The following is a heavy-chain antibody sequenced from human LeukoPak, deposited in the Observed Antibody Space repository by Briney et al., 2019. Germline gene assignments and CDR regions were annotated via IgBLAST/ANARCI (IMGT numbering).Heavy chain of an antibody. V-gene: IGHV4-39*01. CDR2: IYYSGST. CDR3: ARLSSGSYSSGSFDY. Sequence: SETLSLTCTVSGASISSTSYVWAWIRQPPGKGLEWIGNIYYSGSTDYNPSLKSRVTISVDTSQNQVSLNLSSVTAADSAVFYCARLSSGSYSSGSFDYWGQGTLVTVSS. J-gene: IGHJ4*02. CDR1: GASISSTSYV. D-gene: IGHD1-26*01.